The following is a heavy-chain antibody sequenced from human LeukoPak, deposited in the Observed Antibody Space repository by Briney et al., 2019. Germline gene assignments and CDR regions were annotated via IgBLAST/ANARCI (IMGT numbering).Heavy chain of an antibody. Sequence: ASVKVSCKASGYTFTDYYMHWVRQAPGQGPEWMGWINPNSGGANYAQKFQGRVTMTRDTSISTAYMELSRLRSDDTAVFYCARDGGLDFWGQGTLVTVSS. CDR2: INPNSGGA. CDR3: ARDGGLDF. V-gene: IGHV1-2*02. CDR1: GYTFTDYY. D-gene: IGHD3-3*01. J-gene: IGHJ4*02.